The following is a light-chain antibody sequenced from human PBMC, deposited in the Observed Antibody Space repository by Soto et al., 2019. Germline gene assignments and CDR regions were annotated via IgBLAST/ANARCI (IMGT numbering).Light chain of an antibody. CDR1: QSGTSNY. V-gene: IGKV3-20*01. CDR2: VAS. Sequence: EILLTQSPGTLSLSPGERATLSCRASQSGTSNYLAWYQQKPGQAPRLLISVASSRATGIPDRFSGSGSGTDFTLTISRLEPEDFAVYYCQQYGASPTTFGQGTKLEI. J-gene: IGKJ2*01. CDR3: QQYGASPTT.